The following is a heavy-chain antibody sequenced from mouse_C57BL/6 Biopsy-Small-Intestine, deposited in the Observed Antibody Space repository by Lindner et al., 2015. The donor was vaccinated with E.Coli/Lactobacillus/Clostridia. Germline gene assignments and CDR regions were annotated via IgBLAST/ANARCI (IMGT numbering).Heavy chain of an antibody. V-gene: IGHV5-12*01. Sequence: VQLQESWGGLVQPGGSLKLSCAASGFTSSDYYMYWVRQTPEKRLEWVAYITNGGGSAYYPDSIRGRFTISRDNAKNTLDLQMSRLKSEDTAMYYCARAGGGLDYYTMDYWGQGTSVTVSS. J-gene: IGHJ4*01. CDR1: GFTSSDYY. CDR2: ITNGGGSA. CDR3: ARAGGGLDYYTMDY.